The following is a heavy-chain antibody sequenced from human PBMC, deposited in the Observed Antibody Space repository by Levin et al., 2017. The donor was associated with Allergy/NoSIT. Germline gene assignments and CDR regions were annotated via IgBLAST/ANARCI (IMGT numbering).Heavy chain of an antibody. Sequence: PGGSLRLSCAASGFTFSSYSMNWVRQAPGKGLEWVSSISSSSSYIYYADSVKGRFTISRDNAKNSLYLQMNSLRAEDTAVYYCARDPSCSGGSCYYWYFDLWGRGTLVTVSS. V-gene: IGHV3-21*01. CDR3: ARDPSCSGGSCYYWYFDL. D-gene: IGHD2-15*01. CDR1: GFTFSSYS. CDR2: ISSSSSYI. J-gene: IGHJ2*01.